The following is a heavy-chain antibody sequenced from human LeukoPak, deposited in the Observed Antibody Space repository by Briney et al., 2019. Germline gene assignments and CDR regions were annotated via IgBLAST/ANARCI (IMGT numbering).Heavy chain of an antibody. CDR2: INWNGGST. CDR3: ARDLSVAAAGTPFYY. V-gene: IGHV3-20*04. CDR1: GFTFGDYG. J-gene: IGHJ4*02. D-gene: IGHD6-13*01. Sequence: GGSLRLSCAASGFTFGDYGMSWVRQAPGKGLEYVSGINWNGGSTGYADSVKGRFTISRDNSKNTLYLQMNSPRAEDKALYYCARDLSVAAAGTPFYYWGQGTLVTVSS.